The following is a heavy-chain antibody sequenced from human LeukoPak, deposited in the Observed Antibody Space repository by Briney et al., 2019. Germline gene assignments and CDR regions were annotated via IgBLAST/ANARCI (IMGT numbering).Heavy chain of an antibody. J-gene: IGHJ4*02. V-gene: IGHV3-21*01. D-gene: IGHD6-13*01. CDR1: GFTFSSYS. CDR2: ISSSSSYI. Sequence: GGSLRLSCAASGFTFSSYSMNWVRQAPGKGLEWVSSISSSSSYIYYADSVKGRFTISRDNAKNSLYLQMNSLRAEDTAVYYCAAVIAAAGIFDYWGQGTQVTVSS. CDR3: AAVIAAAGIFDY.